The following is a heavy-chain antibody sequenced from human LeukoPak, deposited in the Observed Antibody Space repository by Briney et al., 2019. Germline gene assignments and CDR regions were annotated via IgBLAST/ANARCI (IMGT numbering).Heavy chain of an antibody. J-gene: IGHJ5*02. D-gene: IGHD2-2*01. CDR3: ARNIVAVPAAIGNWFDP. Sequence: EASVKVSCKASGYTFTSYGISWVRQAPGQGLEWMGWISAYNGNTNYAQKLQGRVTMATDTSTSTAYMELRSLRSDDTAVYYCARNIVAVPAAIGNWFDPWGQGTLVTVSS. V-gene: IGHV1-18*01. CDR2: ISAYNGNT. CDR1: GYTFTSYG.